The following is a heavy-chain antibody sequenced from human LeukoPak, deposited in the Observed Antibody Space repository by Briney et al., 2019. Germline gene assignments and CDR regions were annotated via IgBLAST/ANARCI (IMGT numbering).Heavy chain of an antibody. CDR2: ISAYNGNT. Sequence: GASVKVSCKASGYTFTNYVISWVRQAPGQGLEWMGWISAYNGNTNYAQKLQGRVTMTTDTSTSTAYMELSSLRSEDTAVYYCARGDDDYGDYLYGMDVWGQGTTVTVSS. V-gene: IGHV1-18*01. CDR3: ARGDDDYGDYLYGMDV. J-gene: IGHJ6*02. D-gene: IGHD4-17*01. CDR1: GYTFTNYV.